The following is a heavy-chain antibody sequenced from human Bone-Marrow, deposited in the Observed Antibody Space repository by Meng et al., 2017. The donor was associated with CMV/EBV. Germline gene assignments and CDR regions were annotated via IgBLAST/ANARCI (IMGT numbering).Heavy chain of an antibody. CDR3: AREPFAGSFSLDY. J-gene: IGHJ4*02. D-gene: IGHD3-10*01. V-gene: IGHV3-21*01. CDR1: GFTFSSYE. CDR2: ISTSSTYI. Sequence: GESLKISCAASGFTFSSYEMNWVRQAPGKGLEWVSSISTSSTYIYYADSVRGRFTISRDNAKSTLYLQMDSLRVDDTAVYFCAREPFAGSFSLDYWGQGTLVTVSS.